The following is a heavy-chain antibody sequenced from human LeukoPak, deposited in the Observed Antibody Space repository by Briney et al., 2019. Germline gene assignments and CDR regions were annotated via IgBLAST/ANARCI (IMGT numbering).Heavy chain of an antibody. D-gene: IGHD3-10*01. CDR1: GFTFSSYW. J-gene: IGHJ4*02. CDR3: ARDYGSGRTLGY. Sequence: GGSLRLSCAASGFTFSSYWMHWVRQAPGKGLVWVSRINSDGGSTSYADSVKGRFTISRDNAKNTLYLQMNSLRAEDTAVYYCARDYGSGRTLGYWGQGTLVTVSS. V-gene: IGHV3-74*01. CDR2: INSDGGST.